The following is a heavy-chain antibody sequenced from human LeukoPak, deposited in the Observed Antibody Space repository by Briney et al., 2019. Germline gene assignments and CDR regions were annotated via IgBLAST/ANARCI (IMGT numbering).Heavy chain of an antibody. J-gene: IGHJ4*02. D-gene: IGHD2-2*01. CDR2: ISYDGSNK. V-gene: IGHV3-30-3*01. CDR3: ARDEVACSSTNCYFVY. CDR1: GFTFSSYA. Sequence: PGRSLRLSCAASGFTFSSYAMHWVRQAPGKGLEWVAVISYDGSNKYYADSVKGRFTISRDNSKNTLYLQMNSLRAEDTAVYYCARDEVACSSTNCYFVYWGQGTLVTVSS.